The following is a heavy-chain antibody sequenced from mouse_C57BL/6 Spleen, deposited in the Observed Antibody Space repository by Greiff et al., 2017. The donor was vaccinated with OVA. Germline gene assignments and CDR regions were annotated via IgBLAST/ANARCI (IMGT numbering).Heavy chain of an antibody. J-gene: IGHJ3*01. CDR1: GYTFTSYW. Sequence: QVQLQQPGAELVKPGASVKVSCKASGYTFTSYWMHWVKQRPGQGLEWIGRIHPSDSDTNYNQKFKGKATLTVDKSSSTAYMQLSRLTSVDSAVYYCAIYGYVGPWFAGWGQGTLVTVSA. D-gene: IGHD2-2*01. V-gene: IGHV1-74*01. CDR3: AIYGYVGPWFAG. CDR2: IHPSDSDT.